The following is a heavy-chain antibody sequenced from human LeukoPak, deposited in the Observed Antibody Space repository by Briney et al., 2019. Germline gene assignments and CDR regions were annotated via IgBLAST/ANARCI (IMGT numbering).Heavy chain of an antibody. V-gene: IGHV4-38-2*02. Sequence: SETLSLTCSVSGYSISSGYYWGWIRQPPGKGLEWTGSTHHSGSTYYNPSLKSRVTISVDTSKNQFSLKLSSVTAADTAVYYCARDVGATPGYFDYWGQGTLVTVSS. CDR1: GYSISSGYY. CDR3: ARDVGATPGYFDY. J-gene: IGHJ4*02. D-gene: IGHD1-26*01. CDR2: THHSGST.